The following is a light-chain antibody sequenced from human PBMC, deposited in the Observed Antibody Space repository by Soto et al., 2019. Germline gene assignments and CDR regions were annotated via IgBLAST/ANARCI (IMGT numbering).Light chain of an antibody. CDR2: DAS. CDR3: QQRSNWLT. J-gene: IGKJ4*01. CDR1: QSVSSY. Sequence: ENGLSQSPATMSLSPGERDTLSCGASQSVSSYLAWYQQKPGQAPRLLIYDASNRATGIPPRFSGSGSGTDFTLTISSLEPEDFAVYYCQQRSNWLTFGGGTKVEIK. V-gene: IGKV3-11*01.